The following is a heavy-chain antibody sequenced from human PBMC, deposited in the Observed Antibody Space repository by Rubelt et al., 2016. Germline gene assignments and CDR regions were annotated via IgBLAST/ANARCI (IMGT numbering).Heavy chain of an antibody. D-gene: IGHD6-6*01. J-gene: IGHJ4*02. V-gene: IGHV3-30*19. CDR2: ISSDGSNK. CDR1: GFTFSNYG. Sequence: QVQLVESGGGVVQPGRSLRLSCATSGFTFSNYGWHWVRQAPGKGLEWVAVISSDGSNKYYADSVKGRFTISRDNSTNTLYLQMNNLRGEDTAVFYCARVMAAWGQGTLVTVSS. CDR3: ARVMAA.